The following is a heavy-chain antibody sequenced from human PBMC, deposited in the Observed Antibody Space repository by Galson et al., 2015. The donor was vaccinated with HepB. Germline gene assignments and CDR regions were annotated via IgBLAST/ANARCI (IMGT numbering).Heavy chain of an antibody. CDR3: ARDRQVVVQQLRDYYYYGMDV. V-gene: IGHV3-48*01. D-gene: IGHD6-13*01. CDR1: GFTFSSYS. CDR2: ISSSSSTI. Sequence: SLRLSCAASGFTFSSYSMNWVRQAPGKGLEWVSYISSSSSTIHYADSVKGRFTISRDNAKNSLYLQMNSLRAEDTAVYYCARDRQVVVQQLRDYYYYGMDVWGQGTTVTVSS. J-gene: IGHJ6*02.